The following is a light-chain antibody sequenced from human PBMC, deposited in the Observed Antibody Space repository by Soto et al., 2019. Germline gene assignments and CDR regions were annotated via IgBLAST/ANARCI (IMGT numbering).Light chain of an antibody. J-gene: IGKJ5*01. CDR2: DAS. CDR1: RSVRTY. V-gene: IGKV3-11*01. CDR3: QQRNSWPPIT. Sequence: EIVLTQSPVTLSLSPGERATLSCRASRSVRTYLAWYQVKPGQAPRLLIYDASSRASGVPARFSGSGSGTDFTLNISSLEPEDFALYYCQQRNSWPPITFGQGTRLEIK.